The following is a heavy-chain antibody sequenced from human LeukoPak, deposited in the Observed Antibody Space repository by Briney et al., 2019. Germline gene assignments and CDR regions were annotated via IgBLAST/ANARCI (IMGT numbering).Heavy chain of an antibody. CDR3: ARADIVVVPAAISTYYFDY. V-gene: IGHV4-59*01. CDR1: GGSISSYY. Sequence: SETLSLTCTVSGGSISSYYWSWIRQPPGKGLEWIGYIYYSGSTNYNPSLKSRVTISVDTSKNQFSLKLSSVTAAVTAVYYCARADIVVVPAAISTYYFDYWGQGTLSPSPQ. J-gene: IGHJ4*02. D-gene: IGHD2-2*01. CDR2: IYYSGST.